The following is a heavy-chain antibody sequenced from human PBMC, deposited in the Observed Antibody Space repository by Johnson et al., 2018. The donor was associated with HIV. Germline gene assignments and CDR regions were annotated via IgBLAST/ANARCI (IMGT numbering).Heavy chain of an antibody. CDR2: ISYDGSNK. V-gene: IGHV3-30*04. D-gene: IGHD2-21*01. CDR1: GFTFSSYA. Sequence: QVQLVESGGGVVQPGRSLRLSCAASGFTFSSYAMPWVRQAPGKGLEWVAVISYDGSNKYYADSVKGRFTISRDNSKNTLYLQMNSLRAEDTAVYYCARARTVVIARPDAFDIWGQGTMVTVSS. CDR3: ARARTVVIARPDAFDI. J-gene: IGHJ3*02.